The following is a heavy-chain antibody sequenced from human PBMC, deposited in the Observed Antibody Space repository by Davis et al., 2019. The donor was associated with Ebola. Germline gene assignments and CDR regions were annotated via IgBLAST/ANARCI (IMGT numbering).Heavy chain of an antibody. V-gene: IGHV4-34*01. CDR3: ARAYGSGSYGNS. CDR2: INHSGST. Sequence: MPSETLSLTCAVYGGSFSGYYWSWIRQPPGKGLEWIGEINHSGSTNYNPSLKSRVTISIDKSKNQFSLSLNSVTAADTAVYYCARAYGSGSYGNSWGQGTTVTVSS. CDR1: GGSFSGYY. J-gene: IGHJ6*02. D-gene: IGHD3-10*01.